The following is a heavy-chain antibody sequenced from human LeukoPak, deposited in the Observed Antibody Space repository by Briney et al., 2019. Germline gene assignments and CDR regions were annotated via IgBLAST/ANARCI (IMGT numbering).Heavy chain of an antibody. J-gene: IGHJ3*02. V-gene: IGHV1-69*13. CDR2: IIPIFGTA. Sequence: SVKVSCKASGGTFSSYAISWVRQAPGQGLEWMGGIIPIFGTANYAQKFQGRVTITADESAYMEPSSLRSEDTAVYYCAREGPRFATRDAFDIWGQGTMVTVSS. CDR3: AREGPRFATRDAFDI. D-gene: IGHD2-15*01. CDR1: GGTFSSYA.